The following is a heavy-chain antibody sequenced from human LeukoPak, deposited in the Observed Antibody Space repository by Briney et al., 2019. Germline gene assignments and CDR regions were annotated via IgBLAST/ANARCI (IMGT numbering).Heavy chain of an antibody. V-gene: IGHV3-20*04. Sequence: GGSLRLSCAASGFTFDDYGMSWVRQAPGKGLEWVSGINWNGGSTGYADSVKGRFTISRGNAKNSLYLQMNSLRAEDTALYYCARVYSSGWYEDAFDIWGQGTMVTVSS. D-gene: IGHD6-19*01. CDR3: ARVYSSGWYEDAFDI. J-gene: IGHJ3*02. CDR1: GFTFDDYG. CDR2: INWNGGST.